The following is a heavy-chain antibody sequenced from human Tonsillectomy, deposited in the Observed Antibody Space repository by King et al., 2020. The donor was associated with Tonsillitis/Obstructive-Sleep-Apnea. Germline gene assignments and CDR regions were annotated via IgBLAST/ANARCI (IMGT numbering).Heavy chain of an antibody. D-gene: IGHD3-3*01. CDR2: ISYSGNT. CDR1: GASINSYY. V-gene: IGHV4-59*01. CDR3: AGSKGSGSYFDY. J-gene: IGHJ4*02. Sequence: VQLQESGPGLVKPSETLSLTCTVSGASINSYYWSWIRQPPGKGLEWIGYISYSGNTNYNPSLKSRVTISIDTSKNQFSLKLRSVTAADTAVYYCAGSKGSGSYFDYWGQGTLVTVSS.